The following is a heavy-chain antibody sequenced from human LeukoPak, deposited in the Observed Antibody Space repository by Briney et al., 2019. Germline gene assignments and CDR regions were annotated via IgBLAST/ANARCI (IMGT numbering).Heavy chain of an antibody. CDR1: GFTFSRYG. V-gene: IGHV3-21*01. J-gene: IGHJ6*02. Sequence: GGSLRLSCAASGFTFSRYGMNWVRQAPGKGLEWVSSITRNSDYIYYADSVSGQFTISRDNAKNSLYLQMNTLRPEDTAVYYCARDRLWFGELLSGVDVWGQGTTVTVSS. CDR3: ARDRLWFGELLSGVDV. CDR2: ITRNSDYI. D-gene: IGHD3-10*01.